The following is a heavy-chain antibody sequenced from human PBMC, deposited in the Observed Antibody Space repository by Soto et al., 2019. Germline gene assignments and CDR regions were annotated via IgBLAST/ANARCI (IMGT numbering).Heavy chain of an antibody. CDR1: GFKFDDYA. V-gene: IGHV3-9*01. Sequence: EVQLVESGGGLVQPGRSLRLSCAASGFKFDDYAMHWVRQAPGKGLEWVAGISWNSGGIVYAYSVKGRFTISRDNAKRSLSLPMNSLRAEDTGFYYCAIDCIAVAGFNGMDVWGQGTTVSVSS. CDR2: ISWNSGGI. CDR3: AIDCIAVAGFNGMDV. J-gene: IGHJ6*02. D-gene: IGHD6-19*01.